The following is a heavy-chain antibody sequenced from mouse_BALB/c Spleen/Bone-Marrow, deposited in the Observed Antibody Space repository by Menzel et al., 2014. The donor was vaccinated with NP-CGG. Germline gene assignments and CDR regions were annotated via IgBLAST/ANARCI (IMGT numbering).Heavy chain of an antibody. CDR2: ISNGGDNT. V-gene: IGHV5-12-2*01. J-gene: IGHJ2*01. CDR3: VRHRYDGYYFDY. D-gene: IGHD2-14*01. CDR1: GFTFSSYI. Sequence: EVKLVESGGGLVQPGGSLKLSCAASGFTFSSYIMSWVRQTPEKRLEWVAYISNGGDNTYYPDTVKGRFIISRENAKNTLCLQMSSLKSEDTAMYYCVRHRYDGYYFDYWGQGTTLTVSS.